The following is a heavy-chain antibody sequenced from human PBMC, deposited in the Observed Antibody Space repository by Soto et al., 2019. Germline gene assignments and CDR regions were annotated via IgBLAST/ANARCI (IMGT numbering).Heavy chain of an antibody. CDR1: GFIFSDFA. CDR3: ARDDYESRGSCSDY. J-gene: IGHJ4*02. Sequence: GGSLRLSCAASGFIFSDFAMHWVRQAPGKGLEWVAEIWYDGSNEYYGDSVKGRFTISRDSSKNSLYLQMNSLRAEDTAVYYCARDDYESRGSCSDYWGQGTLVTVSS. D-gene: IGHD3-22*01. V-gene: IGHV3-33*01. CDR2: IWYDGSNE.